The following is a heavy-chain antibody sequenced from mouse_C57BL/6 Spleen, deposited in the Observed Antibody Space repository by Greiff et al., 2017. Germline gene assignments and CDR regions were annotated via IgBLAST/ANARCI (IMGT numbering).Heavy chain of an antibody. CDR1: GYTFTSYT. CDR3: ARGTNYFDY. V-gene: IGHV1-4*01. J-gene: IGHJ2*01. CDR2: INPSSGYT. D-gene: IGHD3-3*01. Sequence: VKLMESGAELARPGASVKMSCKASGYTFTSYTMNWVKQRPGQGLEWIGYINPSSGYTKYNQKFKDKATLTADKSSSTAYMQLSSLTSEDSAVYYCARGTNYFDYWGQGTTLTVSS.